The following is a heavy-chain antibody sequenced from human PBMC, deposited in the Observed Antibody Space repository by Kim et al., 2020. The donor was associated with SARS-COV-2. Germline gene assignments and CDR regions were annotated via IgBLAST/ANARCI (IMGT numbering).Heavy chain of an antibody. CDR1: GYNFANNW. Sequence: GESLKISCKASGYNFANNWIALVRQMPGKGLEWMGIIYPADSDRKYSPSFQGQVTISADKSINTAYLQWSSLKASDTAMYYCARRDGGDGYKLRPTPLDNWGQGTLVTVSS. CDR3: ARRDGGDGYKLRPTPLDN. CDR2: IYPADSDR. V-gene: IGHV5-51*01. D-gene: IGHD3-16*01. J-gene: IGHJ4*02.